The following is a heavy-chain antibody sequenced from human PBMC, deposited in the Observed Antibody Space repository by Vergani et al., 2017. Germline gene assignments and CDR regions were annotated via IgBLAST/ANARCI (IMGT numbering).Heavy chain of an antibody. CDR1: GFIFSDYY. CDR3: VRVQSVSGPYGGLDF. V-gene: IGHV3-11*04. J-gene: IGHJ4*02. CDR2: IGHSGSPI. D-gene: IGHD6-19*01. Sequence: VQLMESGGGWAQPGGSLRLSCAVSGFIFSDYYMSWIRQAPGKGLEWISYIGHSGSPIFYADSVKGRFTISRDNAKNSLYLQMNGLRVEDTAMYFCVRVQSVSGPYGGLDFWGLGTLVTVSS.